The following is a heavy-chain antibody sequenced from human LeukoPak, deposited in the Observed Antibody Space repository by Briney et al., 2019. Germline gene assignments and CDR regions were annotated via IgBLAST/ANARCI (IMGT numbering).Heavy chain of an antibody. CDR2: IIPIFGTA. CDR3: ARGYVSPRRSYFDY. CDR1: GYTFTGYY. D-gene: IGHD5-12*01. J-gene: IGHJ4*02. V-gene: IGHV1-69*06. Sequence: ASVKVSCKASGYTFTGYYMHWVRQAPGQGLEWMGGIIPIFGTANYAQKFQGRVTITADKSTSTAYMELSSLRSEDTAVYYCARGYVSPRRSYFDYWGQGTLVTVSS.